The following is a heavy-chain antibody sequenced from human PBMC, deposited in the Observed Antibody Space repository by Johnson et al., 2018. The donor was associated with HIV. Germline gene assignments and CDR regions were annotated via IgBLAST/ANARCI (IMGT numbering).Heavy chain of an antibody. CDR1: GFTFGDYG. CDR3: ARESIFGVVIYAFDL. Sequence: EVQLVESGGGAVRPGGSLRLSCGASGFTFGDYGMSWVRQVPGKGLEWVSHINWNGGRTGYADSVKGRFTISRDDAKNSLYLQMNSLRAEDTGLYYCARESIFGVVIYAFDLWGQGTMVTVSS. CDR2: INWNGGRT. V-gene: IGHV3-20*04. J-gene: IGHJ3*01. D-gene: IGHD3-3*01.